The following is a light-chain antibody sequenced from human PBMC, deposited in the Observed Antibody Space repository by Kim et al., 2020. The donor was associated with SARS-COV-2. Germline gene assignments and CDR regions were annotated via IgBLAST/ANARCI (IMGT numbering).Light chain of an antibody. V-gene: IGLV2-14*04. CDR1: SSDVGCYNY. Sequence: GQSITIACTGTSSDVGCYNYVSWYQQHPGKPPKLMIYDVSKRPSGVSNRFSGSKSGNTASLTSSGLQAEDEADYYCSSYTSSSTWVFGGGTQLTVL. CDR3: SSYTSSSTWV. CDR2: DVS. J-gene: IGLJ3*02.